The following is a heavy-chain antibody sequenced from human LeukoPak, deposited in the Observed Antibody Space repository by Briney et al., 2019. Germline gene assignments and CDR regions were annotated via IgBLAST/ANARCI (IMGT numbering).Heavy chain of an antibody. J-gene: IGHJ6*02. CDR1: GFTVSSNY. V-gene: IGHV3-66*02. CDR2: IYSGGST. D-gene: IGHD3-10*01. CDR3: ASLHYYGSGSYPYYYGMDV. Sequence: GGSLRLSCAASGFTVSSNYMSWVRQAPGKGLEWVSVIYSGGSTYYAESVKGRFTISRDNSKNTLYLQMNSLRAEDTAVYYCASLHYYGSGSYPYYYGMDVWGQGTTVTVSS.